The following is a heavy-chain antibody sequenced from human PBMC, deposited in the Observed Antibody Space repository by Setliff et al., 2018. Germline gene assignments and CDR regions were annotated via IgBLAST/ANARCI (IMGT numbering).Heavy chain of an antibody. CDR3: ARGGRFAHYMDV. Sequence: GGSLRLSCAGSGFTFSSHSMNWVRQAPGKGLEWISYISSSTIYYADSVKGRFTISRDNAQNSLYLQMNSLRAEDTAVYYCARGGRFAHYMDVWGKGTTVTVSS. CDR2: ISSSTI. D-gene: IGHD3-3*01. V-gene: IGHV3-48*01. J-gene: IGHJ6*03. CDR1: GFTFSSHS.